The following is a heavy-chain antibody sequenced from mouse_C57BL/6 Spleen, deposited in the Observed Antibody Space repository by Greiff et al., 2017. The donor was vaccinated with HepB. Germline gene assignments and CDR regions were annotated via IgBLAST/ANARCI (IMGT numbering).Heavy chain of an antibody. CDR2: IYPRSGNT. J-gene: IGHJ2*01. V-gene: IGHV1-81*01. Sequence: VQLQQSGAELARPGASVKLSCKASGYTFTSYGISWVKQRTGQGLEWIGEIYPRSGNTYYNEKFKGKATLTADKSSSTAYMDLRSLTSEDSAVYFCARYLPGTRYYFDYWGQGTTLTVSS. CDR1: GYTFTSYG. CDR3: ARYLPGTRYYFDY. D-gene: IGHD4-1*01.